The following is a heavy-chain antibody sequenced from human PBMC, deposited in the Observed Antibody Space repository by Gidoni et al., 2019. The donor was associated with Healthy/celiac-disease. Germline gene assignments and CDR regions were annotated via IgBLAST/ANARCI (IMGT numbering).Heavy chain of an antibody. D-gene: IGHD3-22*01. CDR1: GGSISSSSYY. Sequence: QLQLQESGPGLVKPSETLSLTCTVSGGSISSSSYYWGWIRQPPGKGLEWIGSIYYSGSTYYNPSLKSRVTISVDTSKNQFSLKLSSVTAADTAVYYCARHFMIVHYYFDYWGQGTLVTVSS. V-gene: IGHV4-39*01. J-gene: IGHJ4*02. CDR3: ARHFMIVHYYFDY. CDR2: IYYSGST.